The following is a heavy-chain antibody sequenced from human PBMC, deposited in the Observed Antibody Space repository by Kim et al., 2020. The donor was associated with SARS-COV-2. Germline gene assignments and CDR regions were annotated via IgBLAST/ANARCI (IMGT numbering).Heavy chain of an antibody. CDR2: ISGSGTIT. V-gene: IGHV3-48*04. D-gene: IGHD3-16*01. CDR1: GFALSIYS. CDR3: VRGNHWGVDI. Sequence: GGSLRLSCATSGFALSIYSMNWVRQSPGKGLEWVSHISGSGTITKHADSVRGRFTISRDNAKNSLFLQMNGLRAEDTAVYYCVRGNHWGVDIWCQGRTVT. J-gene: IGHJ3*02.